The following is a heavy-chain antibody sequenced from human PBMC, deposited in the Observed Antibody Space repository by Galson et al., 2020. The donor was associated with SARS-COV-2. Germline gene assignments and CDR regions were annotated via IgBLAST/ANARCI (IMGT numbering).Heavy chain of an antibody. CDR3: ARDEGIGGYNYGRRYGGRDV. Sequence: NSGGSLRLSCAASGFPFSTYSMNWVRLAPGKGLEWVSSISTSSSYTYYVDSVKGRFSISRENPRNSLYLQMNSLRAEDTAVYYCARDEGIGGYNYGRRYGGRDVWGQGTTVTVSS. CDR2: ISTSSSYT. J-gene: IGHJ6*02. D-gene: IGHD5-18*01. V-gene: IGHV3-21*01. CDR1: GFPFSTYS.